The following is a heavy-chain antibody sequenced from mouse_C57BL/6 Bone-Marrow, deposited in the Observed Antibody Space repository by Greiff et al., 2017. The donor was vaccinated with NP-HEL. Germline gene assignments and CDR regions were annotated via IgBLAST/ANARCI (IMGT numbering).Heavy chain of an antibody. CDR2: IWRGGST. D-gene: IGHD1-1*01. J-gene: IGHJ1*03. CDR1: GFSLPSYG. CDR3: AKTITTVVGNWYFDV. Sequence: QVQLKESGPGLVQPSQSLSITCTVSGFSLPSYGVHWVRQSPGKGLEWLGVIWRGGSTDYNAAFMSRLSITKDNSKSQVFFKMNSLQADDTAIYYCAKTITTVVGNWYFDVWGTGTTVTVSS. V-gene: IGHV2-5*01.